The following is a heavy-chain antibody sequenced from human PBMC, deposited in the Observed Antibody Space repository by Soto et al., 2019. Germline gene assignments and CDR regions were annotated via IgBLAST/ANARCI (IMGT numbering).Heavy chain of an antibody. D-gene: IGHD2-15*01. Sequence: QVQLVESGGGVVQPGRSLRLSCAASGFTFSSYGMHWVRQAPGKGLEWVALVSYDGSNKNYEASVKGRFAISKDNSKNAVYLQMNMLRTEDAAVYYCAKDLGYCSGGSCYSEGYFDSWGQGALVTVSS. CDR1: GFTFSSYG. V-gene: IGHV3-30*18. CDR3: AKDLGYCSGGSCYSEGYFDS. J-gene: IGHJ4*02. CDR2: VSYDGSNK.